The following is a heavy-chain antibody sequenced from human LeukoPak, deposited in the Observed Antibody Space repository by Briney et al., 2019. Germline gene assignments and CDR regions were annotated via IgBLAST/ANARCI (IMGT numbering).Heavy chain of an antibody. D-gene: IGHD3-10*01. CDR3: ARDARYYGSGSLIPHKPNWFDP. J-gene: IGHJ5*02. CDR1: GGSISSYY. Sequence: SETLPLTCTVSGGSISSYYWSWIRQPAGKGLEWIGRIYTSGSTNYNPSLKSRVTMSVDTSKNQFSLKLSSVTAADTAVYYCARDARYYGSGSLIPHKPNWFDPWGQGTLVTVSS. CDR2: IYTSGST. V-gene: IGHV4-4*07.